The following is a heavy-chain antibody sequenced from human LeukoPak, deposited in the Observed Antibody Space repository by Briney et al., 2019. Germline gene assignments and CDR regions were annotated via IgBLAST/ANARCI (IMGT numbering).Heavy chain of an antibody. Sequence: ASVKVSCKVSGYTGIELSMHGVRQAPGKGLEWMGGFDPEDGETIYAQKFQGRVTMTEDTSTDTAYMELSSLTSEDTAVYYCATHTIFGVVTYAFHIWGRGTLVTVSS. CDR1: GYTGIELS. D-gene: IGHD3-3*01. J-gene: IGHJ3*02. CDR2: FDPEDGET. CDR3: ATHTIFGVVTYAFHI. V-gene: IGHV1-24*01.